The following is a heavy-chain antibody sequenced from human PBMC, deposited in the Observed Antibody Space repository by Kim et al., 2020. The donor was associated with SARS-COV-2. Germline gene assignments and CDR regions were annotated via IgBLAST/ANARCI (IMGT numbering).Heavy chain of an antibody. CDR2: NT. V-gene: IGHV1-8*01. CDR3: ARGSWVGGMDV. D-gene: IGHD3-10*01. J-gene: IGHJ6*02. Sequence: NTAKAQKFQGRVTMTWNTSISTAYMDLSSLRSEDTAVYYCARGSWVGGMDVWGQGTTVTVSS.